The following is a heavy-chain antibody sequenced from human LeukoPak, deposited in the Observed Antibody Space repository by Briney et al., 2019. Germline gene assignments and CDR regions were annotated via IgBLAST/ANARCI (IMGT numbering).Heavy chain of an antibody. CDR3: AKDIGERGYKDY. D-gene: IGHD5-18*01. J-gene: IGHJ4*02. CDR1: GFSFSDYW. CDR2: IKKDGSEI. Sequence: GGSLRLSCAASGFSFSDYWMTWVRQAPGEGPEWVANIKKDGSEIYSVDSVKGRFTISRDNAKSSLYLQMNSLRTEDTAFYYCAKDIGERGYKDYWGQGTLVTVSS. V-gene: IGHV3-7*04.